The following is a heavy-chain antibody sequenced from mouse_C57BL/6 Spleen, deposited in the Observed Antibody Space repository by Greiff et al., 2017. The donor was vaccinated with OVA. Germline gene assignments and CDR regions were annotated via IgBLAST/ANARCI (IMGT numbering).Heavy chain of an antibody. V-gene: IGHV1-82*01. CDR3: ARSPLRGHYFDY. J-gene: IGHJ2*01. CDR2: IYPGDGET. CDR1: GYAFRSSW. D-gene: IGHD1-1*01. Sequence: QVQLQQSGPELVKPGASVKISCKASGYAFRSSWMNWVKQRPGKGLEWIGRIYPGDGETNYNGKFKGKATLPADKSSSTAYMQLSSLTSEDSAVYFCARSPLRGHYFDYWGQGTTLTVSS.